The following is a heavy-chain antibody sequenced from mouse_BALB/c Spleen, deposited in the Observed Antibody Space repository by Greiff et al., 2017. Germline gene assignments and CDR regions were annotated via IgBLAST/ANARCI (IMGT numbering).Heavy chain of an antibody. V-gene: IGHV1S56*01. CDR1: GYTFTSYY. CDR2: IYPGNVNT. Sequence: QVQLKESGPELVKPGASVRISCKASGYTFTSYYIHWVKQRPGQGLEWIGWIYPGNVNTKYNEKFKGKATLTADKSSSTAYMQLSSLTSEDSAVYFCARSGYDVEFAYWGQGTLVTVSA. J-gene: IGHJ3*01. D-gene: IGHD2-2*01. CDR3: ARSGYDVEFAY.